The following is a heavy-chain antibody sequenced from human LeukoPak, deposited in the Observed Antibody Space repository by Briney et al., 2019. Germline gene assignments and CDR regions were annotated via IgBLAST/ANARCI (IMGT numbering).Heavy chain of an antibody. D-gene: IGHD1-26*01. Sequence: PSETLSLTCTVSGGSISSYYWSWIRQPPGRGLEWIGYIYYSGSTNYNPSLKSRVTISVDTSKNQFSLKLSSVTAADTAVYYCARGPLGGKEYSGSSAEVRPNAFDIWGQGTMVTVSS. CDR1: GGSISSYY. V-gene: IGHV4-59*01. CDR2: IYYSGST. J-gene: IGHJ3*02. CDR3: ARGPLGGKEYSGSSAEVRPNAFDI.